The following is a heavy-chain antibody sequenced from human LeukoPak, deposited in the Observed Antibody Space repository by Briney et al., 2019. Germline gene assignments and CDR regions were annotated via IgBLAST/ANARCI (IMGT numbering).Heavy chain of an antibody. CDR2: IYPGDSDT. Sequence: GESLKISCKGSGYSFLSHWIGWVRQMPGEGLEWMGIIYPGDSDTRYNPSFRGQVTISADKSISTAYLQWSSLKASDTAMYYCARHASPYSSNYYFDYWGQGALVTVSS. D-gene: IGHD6-13*01. CDR1: GYSFLSHW. V-gene: IGHV5-51*01. J-gene: IGHJ4*02. CDR3: ARHASPYSSNYYFDY.